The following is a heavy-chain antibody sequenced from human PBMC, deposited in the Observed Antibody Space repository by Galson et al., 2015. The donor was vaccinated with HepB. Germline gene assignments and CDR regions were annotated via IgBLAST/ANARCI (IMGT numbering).Heavy chain of an antibody. D-gene: IGHD6-13*01. CDR3: ARSEAAGLYFDY. CDR2: IYPDDSDT. Sequence: QSGAEVKKPGESLRISFQGSGYSCTTYWIAWVRQMPGKSLEWMAIIYPDDSDTRYSPSFQGQVTISVDKSISTAYLQWSRLKASDTAIYYCARSEAAGLYFDYWGQGTLVTVSS. CDR1: GYSCTTYW. V-gene: IGHV5-51*01. J-gene: IGHJ4*02.